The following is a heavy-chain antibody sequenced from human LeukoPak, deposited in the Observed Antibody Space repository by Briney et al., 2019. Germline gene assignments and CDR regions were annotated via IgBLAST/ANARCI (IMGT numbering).Heavy chain of an antibody. D-gene: IGHD1-26*01. V-gene: IGHV3-23*01. CDR3: AKDAVGATFGYYFDS. CDR2: ISGGGGNT. Sequence: GGSLRLSCAASGFTFNNYATSWARQAPGKGLEWVSGISGGGGNTYYADSVKGRFTISRDNSKNTLYLQMNSPRAEDTAVYYCAKDAVGATFGYYFDSWGQGTLVTVSS. CDR1: GFTFNNYA. J-gene: IGHJ4*02.